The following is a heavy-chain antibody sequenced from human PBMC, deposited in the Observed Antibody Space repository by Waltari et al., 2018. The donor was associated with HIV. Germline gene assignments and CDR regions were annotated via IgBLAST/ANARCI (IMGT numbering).Heavy chain of an antibody. CDR3: ARVRISGWFLNGMDV. Sequence: QVQLQESGPGLVKPSEPLSLTCAVSGYSIRSGYYCGWIRQPPGKGLEWIGSIYHSGSTYYNPSLKSRVIISVDTSKNQFSLKLSSVTAADTAVYYCARVRISGWFLNGMDVWGQGTTVTVSS. D-gene: IGHD6-19*01. CDR2: IYHSGST. CDR1: GYSIRSGYY. V-gene: IGHV4-38-2*01. J-gene: IGHJ6*02.